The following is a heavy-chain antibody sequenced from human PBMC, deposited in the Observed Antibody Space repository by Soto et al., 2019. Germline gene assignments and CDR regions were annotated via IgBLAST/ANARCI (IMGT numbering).Heavy chain of an antibody. Sequence: GGSLRLSCAASGFTFSSYGMHWVRQAPGKGLEWVAVIWYDGSNKYYADSVKGRFTISRDNSKNTLYLQMNSLRAEDTAVYYCARGTVVVPGLGWFDPWGQGTLVTVSS. V-gene: IGHV3-33*01. CDR2: IWYDGSNK. J-gene: IGHJ5*02. CDR3: ARGTVVVPGLGWFDP. CDR1: GFTFSSYG. D-gene: IGHD2-2*01.